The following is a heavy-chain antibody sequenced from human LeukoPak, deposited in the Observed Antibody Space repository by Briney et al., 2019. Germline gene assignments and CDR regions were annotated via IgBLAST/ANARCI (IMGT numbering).Heavy chain of an antibody. J-gene: IGHJ4*02. CDR2: FYVGGAS. V-gene: IGHV3-53*01. CDR3: ARGDGYNFFDY. D-gene: IGHD5-24*01. Sequence: PGGSPRQSRAVSGFSVSNNYMSWVRQAPRKGLEWVSVFYVGGASYYADSVKGRFTISRDNSENTLYIQMKSLRAEDTDVYYCARGDGYNFFDYWGQGTLVTVSS. CDR1: GFSVSNNY.